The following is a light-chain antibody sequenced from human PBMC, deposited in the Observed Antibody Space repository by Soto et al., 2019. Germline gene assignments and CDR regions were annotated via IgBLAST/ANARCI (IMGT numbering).Light chain of an antibody. J-gene: IGKJ2*01. Sequence: DIQMTQSPSTLSASVGDRVTITCRASQSSSTWLAWYQQKPGKAPKVLIYDASSLESGVPSRFSGSRSGTEFTLTISSLQADDFATYYCQHYNRDSPTFGQGTKLEIK. CDR2: DAS. CDR1: QSSSTW. CDR3: QHYNRDSPT. V-gene: IGKV1-5*01.